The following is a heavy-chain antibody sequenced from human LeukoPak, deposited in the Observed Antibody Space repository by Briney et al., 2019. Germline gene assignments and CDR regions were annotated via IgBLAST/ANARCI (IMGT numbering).Heavy chain of an antibody. CDR3: ATGNYYDSSGYPFGFDY. V-gene: IGHV3-53*01. Sequence: PGGSLRLSCAASGFTVSSNYMSWVRQAPGKGLEWVSVIYSGGSTYYADSVKGRFTISRDNSKNTLYLQMNSLRAEDPAVYYCATGNYYDSSGYPFGFDYWGQGILVTVSS. CDR1: GFTVSSNY. D-gene: IGHD3-22*01. J-gene: IGHJ4*02. CDR2: IYSGGST.